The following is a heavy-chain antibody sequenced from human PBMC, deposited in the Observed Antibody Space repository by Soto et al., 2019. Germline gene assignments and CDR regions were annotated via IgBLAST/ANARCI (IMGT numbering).Heavy chain of an antibody. J-gene: IGHJ4*02. Sequence: SETLSLTCAVSGYSINSGYYWGWIRQSPGKGLEWIGSVFHSGTTYSTPSLKTRLTISVDTSKNQFSLDLNAVTAADTAVYYCVRDLRDLHDFWSGSDYWGQGIPVTVSS. CDR1: GYSINSGYY. D-gene: IGHD3-3*01. V-gene: IGHV4-38-2*02. CDR3: VRDLRDLHDFWSGSDY. CDR2: VFHSGTT.